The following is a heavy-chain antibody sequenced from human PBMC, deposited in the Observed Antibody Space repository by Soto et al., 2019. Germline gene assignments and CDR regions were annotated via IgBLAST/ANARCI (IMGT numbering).Heavy chain of an antibody. V-gene: IGHV3-15*07. Sequence: PGGSLRLSCAASGFTFSNAWMNWVRQAPGKGLEWVGRIKSKTDGGTTDYAAPVKGRFTISRDDSKNTLYLQMNSLKTEDTAVYYCTTAAPYAYCSGGSCYEERFDYWGQGTLVTVSS. CDR2: IKSKTDGGTT. CDR3: TTAAPYAYCSGGSCYEERFDY. J-gene: IGHJ4*02. D-gene: IGHD2-15*01. CDR1: GFTFSNAW.